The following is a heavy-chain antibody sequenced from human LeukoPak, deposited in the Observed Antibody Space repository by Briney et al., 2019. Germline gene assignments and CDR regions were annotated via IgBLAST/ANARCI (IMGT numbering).Heavy chain of an antibody. CDR3: ARLRFSYYMDV. CDR2: ISSSGSTI. Sequence: GGCLRLSCAASGFTFSTYSMNWVRQAPGKGLEWVSYISSSGSTIFYADSVKGRFTISRDNAKNSLYLQMNSLRAEDTAVYYCARLRFSYYMDVWAKGTTVTVSS. CDR1: GFTFSTYS. V-gene: IGHV3-48*01. J-gene: IGHJ6*03. D-gene: IGHD3-3*01.